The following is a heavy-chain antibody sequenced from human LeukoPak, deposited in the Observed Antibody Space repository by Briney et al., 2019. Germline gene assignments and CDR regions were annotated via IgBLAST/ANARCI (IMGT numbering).Heavy chain of an antibody. CDR2: INPNRGGT. Sequence: ASVKVSCKASGYTFTGYYMHWVRQAPGQGLEWMGWINPNRGGTNYAQKFQGRVTMTRDTSISTAYMGLSRLRSDDTAVYYCARAYYDILTENYYYYMDVWGKGTTVTISS. D-gene: IGHD3-9*01. J-gene: IGHJ6*03. CDR3: ARAYYDILTENYYYYMDV. CDR1: GYTFTGYY. V-gene: IGHV1-2*02.